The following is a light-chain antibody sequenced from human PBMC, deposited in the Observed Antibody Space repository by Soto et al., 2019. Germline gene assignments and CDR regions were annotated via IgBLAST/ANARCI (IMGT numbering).Light chain of an antibody. CDR2: DAS. CDR3: QQYGNLPST. Sequence: DIQMTQSPPSLSASVGDRVTITCQASHDISNYIGWYQQKPGKAPNLLIYDASNLKKAVASRCSGSGSGTDFIFIISSLQPEDIATYYCQQYGNLPSTFGQGTRLEIK. V-gene: IGKV1-33*01. J-gene: IGKJ5*01. CDR1: HDISNY.